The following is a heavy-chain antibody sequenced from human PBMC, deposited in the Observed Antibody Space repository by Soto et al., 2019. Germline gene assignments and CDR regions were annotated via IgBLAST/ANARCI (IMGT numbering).Heavy chain of an antibody. V-gene: IGHV5-10-1*01. J-gene: IGHJ3*02. CDR3: ARHIIAAAGIGAFDI. CDR1: GYSFTTYW. D-gene: IGHD6-13*01. Sequence: GESLKISCKGSGYSFTTYWISWVRQMPGKGLEWMGRIDPSDSYTNYSPSFQGHVTISADKSISTAYLQWSSLKASDTAMYYCARHIIAAAGIGAFDIWGQGTMVTVSS. CDR2: IDPSDSYT.